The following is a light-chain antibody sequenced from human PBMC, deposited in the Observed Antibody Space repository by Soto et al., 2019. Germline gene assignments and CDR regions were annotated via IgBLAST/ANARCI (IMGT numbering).Light chain of an antibody. CDR3: QQSYTSSWT. Sequence: DIQMTQAPSSLSASVGDRVTLTCRASQGVAGYLNWYQQKPGGAPHLLIYAASTLQSGVPSRFSGSGSGTDFKLTISSLQPEDVATYYCQQSYTSSWTFGPGTKVDIK. CDR2: AAS. V-gene: IGKV1-39*01. J-gene: IGKJ1*01. CDR1: QGVAGY.